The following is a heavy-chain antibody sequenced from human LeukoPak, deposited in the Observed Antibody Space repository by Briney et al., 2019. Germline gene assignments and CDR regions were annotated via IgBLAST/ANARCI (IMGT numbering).Heavy chain of an antibody. Sequence: PSATLSPTCDVSGSSISSTNWWTWVRQPPGEGLEWIGEAHLSGRTNYNPSLESRVTMSVDMSENHISLKLTSVTAADTAVYYCAREGGPYRPLDYSGQGTLVTVSS. J-gene: IGHJ4*02. CDR2: AHLSGRT. CDR1: GSSISSTNW. V-gene: IGHV4-4*02. CDR3: AREGGPYRPLDY.